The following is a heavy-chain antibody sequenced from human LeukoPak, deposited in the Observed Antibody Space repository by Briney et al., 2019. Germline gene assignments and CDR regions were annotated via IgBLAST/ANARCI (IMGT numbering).Heavy chain of an antibody. CDR2: ISYDGSNK. CDR3: AKVRYFGPSAFDI. D-gene: IGHD3-9*01. J-gene: IGHJ3*02. Sequence: PGRSLRLSCAASGVTFRNYGMHWVRQAPGKGLDWVAVISYDGSNKYYADSVKGRFTMSRDNSKNTLYLQMNSLRAEDTAVYYCAKVRYFGPSAFDIWGQGTMVTVSS. V-gene: IGHV3-30*18. CDR1: GVTFRNYG.